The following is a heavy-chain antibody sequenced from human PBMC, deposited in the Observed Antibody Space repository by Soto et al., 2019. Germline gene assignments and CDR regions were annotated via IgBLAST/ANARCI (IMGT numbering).Heavy chain of an antibody. J-gene: IGHJ6*02. V-gene: IGHV1-69*12. CDR1: GGTFSSYA. CDR2: ITPMFGKP. CDR3: AKATVAVIDGGHYYYGSDV. D-gene: IGHD2-15*01. Sequence: QLVQSGAEVKKPGSSVKVSCKASGGTFSSYAFSWVRQAPGQGLEWMGGITPMFGKPNYAQKFQGIVTITADESTRTVYMELSSLRSEDTALYYCAKATVAVIDGGHYYYGSDVWGQGTTVTVSS.